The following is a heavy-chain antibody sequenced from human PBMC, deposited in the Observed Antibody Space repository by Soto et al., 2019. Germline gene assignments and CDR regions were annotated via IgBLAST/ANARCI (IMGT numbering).Heavy chain of an antibody. V-gene: IGHV4-59*08. Sequence: SETLSLTCTVSGGSISSYYWSWIRQPPGKGLEWIGYIYYSGSTNYNPSLKSRVTISVDTSKNQFSLKLSSVTAADTAVYYCARQSVIVVVVAATRYYYYYMDVRGKGTTVTVSS. D-gene: IGHD2-15*01. CDR1: GGSISSYY. J-gene: IGHJ6*03. CDR3: ARQSVIVVVVAATRYYYYYMDV. CDR2: IYYSGST.